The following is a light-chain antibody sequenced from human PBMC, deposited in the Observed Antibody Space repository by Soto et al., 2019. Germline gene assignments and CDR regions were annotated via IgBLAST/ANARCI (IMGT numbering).Light chain of an antibody. CDR1: KLGHKY. CDR2: QDT. J-gene: IGLJ1*01. Sequence: SYELTQPPSVSVSPGQTASITCSGDKLGHKYACWYQQKPGQSPVLVIYQDTKRPSVIPERFSGSNSGNTATLTISGTQAMDEADYYCQAWDSSTGVFGTGTKVTVL. V-gene: IGLV3-1*01. CDR3: QAWDSSTGV.